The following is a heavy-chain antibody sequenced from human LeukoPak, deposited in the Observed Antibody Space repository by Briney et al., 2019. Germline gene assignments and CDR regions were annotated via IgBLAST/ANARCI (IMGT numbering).Heavy chain of an antibody. CDR2: IIPIFGTA. CDR3: ASRIVGATYYNY. CDR1: GGTFSSYA. D-gene: IGHD1-26*01. J-gene: IGHJ4*02. Sequence: SVKVSCKASGGTFSSYAISWVRQAPGQGLEWMGGIIPIFGTANYAQKFQGRVTITADESTSTAYMELSNLRSEDTAVYYCASRIVGATYYNYWGQGTLVTVSS. V-gene: IGHV1-69*13.